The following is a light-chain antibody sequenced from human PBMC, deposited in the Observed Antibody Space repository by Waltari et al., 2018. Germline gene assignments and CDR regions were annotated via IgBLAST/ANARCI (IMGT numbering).Light chain of an antibody. Sequence: DIQLTQSPSSLSASVGDRITITCRASQPITNYLNWYQQKAGKAPELLIHDASNLEAGVPSRFSVSQSGTEFTLTISSLQPEDIATYYCQRYDNLPIFAFGPGTKVDIK. CDR1: QPITNY. CDR2: DAS. V-gene: IGKV1-33*01. CDR3: QRYDNLPIFA. J-gene: IGKJ3*01.